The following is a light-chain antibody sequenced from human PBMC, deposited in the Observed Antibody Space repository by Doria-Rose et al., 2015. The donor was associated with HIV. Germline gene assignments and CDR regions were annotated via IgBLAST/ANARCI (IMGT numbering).Light chain of an antibody. Sequence: TQSPGTLSLSPGERATLSCRASQSFSSTYLAWYQQKPGQAPSLLIYDGSTRATGIPGRFSASGSGTDFTLTINRLGPEDFALYYCHQYGTSWTFGQGTKVEI. CDR3: HQYGTSWT. V-gene: IGKV3-20*01. CDR1: QSFSSTY. J-gene: IGKJ1*01. CDR2: DGS.